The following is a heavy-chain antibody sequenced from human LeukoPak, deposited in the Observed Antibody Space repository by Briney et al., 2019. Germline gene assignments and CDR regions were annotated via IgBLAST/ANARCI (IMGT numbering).Heavy chain of an antibody. CDR1: GFTFSDYH. CDR3: VRDISGYYFDY. Sequence: GGSLRLSCAASGFTFSDYHMTWIRQAPGKGREWVSYISGSSNYTRYADSVKGRFTISRDNAKNSLYLQMNSLRAEDTALYYCVRDISGYYFDYWGQGTLVTVSS. J-gene: IGHJ4*02. D-gene: IGHD3-22*01. CDR2: ISGSSNYT. V-gene: IGHV3-11*05.